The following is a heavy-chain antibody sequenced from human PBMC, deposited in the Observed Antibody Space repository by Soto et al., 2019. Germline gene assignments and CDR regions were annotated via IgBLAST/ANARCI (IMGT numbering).Heavy chain of an antibody. Sequence: QVQLVQSGAEVKKPGASVKVSCKASGYTFTSYDINWVRQATGQGLEWMGWMNPNSGNTGYAQKFQGRVTMTRHTYVSTAYMELIRLRSEDTAVYYCARRTPLPDATYYDYIWGSYRYGAYDYWGQGTLVTVSS. CDR3: ARRTPLPDATYYDYIWGSYRYGAYDY. J-gene: IGHJ4*02. CDR1: GYTFTSYD. CDR2: MNPNSGNT. V-gene: IGHV1-8*01. D-gene: IGHD3-16*02.